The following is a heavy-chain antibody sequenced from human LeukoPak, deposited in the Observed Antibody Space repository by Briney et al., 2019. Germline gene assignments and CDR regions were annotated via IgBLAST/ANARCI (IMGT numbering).Heavy chain of an antibody. Sequence: SVKVSCKASGYTFTSYGISWVRQAPGQGLEWMGWISAYNGNTNYAQKLQGRVTMTTDTSTSTAYMELRSLRSDDTAVYYCARGPTLAAAGTSFDYWGQGTLVTVSS. CDR3: ARGPTLAAAGTSFDY. V-gene: IGHV1-18*01. CDR2: ISAYNGNT. J-gene: IGHJ4*02. CDR1: GYTFTSYG. D-gene: IGHD6-13*01.